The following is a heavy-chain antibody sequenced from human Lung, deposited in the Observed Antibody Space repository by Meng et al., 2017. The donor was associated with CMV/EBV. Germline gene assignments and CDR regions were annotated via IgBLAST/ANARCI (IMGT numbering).Heavy chain of an antibody. D-gene: IGHD3-10*01. J-gene: IGHJ5*02. Sequence: QGQRKASGPGLVKPSQTLSLTCTVPGGSISSGGYYWSWIRQHPGKGLEWIGYIHSSGSTYYNPSLRSRLTISVDTSKNQFSLKLSSVTAADTAVYYCARASYGSGSPLGESWFDPWGQGTLVTVSS. CDR1: GGSISSGGYY. V-gene: IGHV4-31*03. CDR2: IHSSGST. CDR3: ARASYGSGSPLGESWFDP.